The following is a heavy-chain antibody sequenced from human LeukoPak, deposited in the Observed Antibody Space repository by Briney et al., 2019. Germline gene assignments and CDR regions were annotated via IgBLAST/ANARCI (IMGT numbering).Heavy chain of an antibody. Sequence: SETLSLTCAVYGGSFSDYYWNWIRQSPGKGLEWIGEINHSGSTNYNPSLKSRVTISVDTSKNHFSLKLSSVTAADTAVYYCARGPYYYYYYYMDVWGKGTTVTVSS. CDR3: ARGPYYYYYYYMDV. V-gene: IGHV4-34*01. CDR2: INHSGST. J-gene: IGHJ6*03. CDR1: GGSFSDYY.